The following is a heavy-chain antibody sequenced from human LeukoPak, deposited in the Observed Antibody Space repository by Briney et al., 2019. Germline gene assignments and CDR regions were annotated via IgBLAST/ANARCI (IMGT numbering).Heavy chain of an antibody. Sequence: GGSLRLSCAASGFTFSSYAMNWVRQAPGKGLEWVSSISGSDDNTYYADSVKGRFTISRDNSKNTLYLQMNSLRAEDTAVYYCAKGTGTTFRFRTYSYFYHMDDWAKGTTVTVSS. V-gene: IGHV3-23*01. J-gene: IGHJ6*03. D-gene: IGHD1-7*01. CDR1: GFTFSSYA. CDR2: ISGSDDNT. CDR3: AKGTGTTFRFRTYSYFYHMDD.